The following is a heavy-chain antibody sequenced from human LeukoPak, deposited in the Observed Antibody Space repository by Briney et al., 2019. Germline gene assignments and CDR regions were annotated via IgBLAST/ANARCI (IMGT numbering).Heavy chain of an antibody. J-gene: IGHJ4*02. V-gene: IGHV3-23*01. D-gene: IGHD2-15*01. CDR1: GFTFSSYA. CDR3: AKLRGDSCYSASDH. CDR2: ISGSGGST. Sequence: GGSLRLSCAASGFTFSSYAMSWVRQAPGKGLEWVSAISGSGGSTYYADSVKGRFTISRDNSKNTLYLQMNSLRAEDTAVYYCAKLRGDSCYSASDHWGQGTLVTVSS.